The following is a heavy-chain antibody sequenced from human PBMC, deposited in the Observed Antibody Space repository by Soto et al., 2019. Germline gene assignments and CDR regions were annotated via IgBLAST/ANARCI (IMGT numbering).Heavy chain of an antibody. CDR2: ISSGGTI. Sequence: GGSLRLSCAASGFTFSSYEMDWIRQAPGKGLEWVAYISSGGTIFYGDSVKGRFTISRDNADNSLYLQMNSLRAEDTAVYYCTKEKSVMNSGYDAFDIWGRGTEVTV. V-gene: IGHV3-48*03. CDR3: TKEKSVMNSGYDAFDI. D-gene: IGHD5-12*01. CDR1: GFTFSSYE. J-gene: IGHJ3*02.